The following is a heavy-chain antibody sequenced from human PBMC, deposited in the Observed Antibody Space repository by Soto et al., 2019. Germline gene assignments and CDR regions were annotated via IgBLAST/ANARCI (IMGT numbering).Heavy chain of an antibody. V-gene: IGHV1-18*01. CDR3: ARATYYDILTGYPEHY. CDR2: ISPYNGVT. J-gene: IGHJ4*02. CDR1: GYTFTSFG. D-gene: IGHD3-9*01. Sequence: QVQLVQSGAEVKKPGASVTVSCKASGYTFTSFGISWVRQAPGQGLEWMGWISPYNGVTKYAQKLQGRVTMTTDTSTTTAYMELRSLRSDDTAVYYCARATYYDILTGYPEHYWGQGTLVTVSS.